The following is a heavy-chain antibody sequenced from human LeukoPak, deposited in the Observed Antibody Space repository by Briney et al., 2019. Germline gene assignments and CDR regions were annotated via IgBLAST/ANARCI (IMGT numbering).Heavy chain of an antibody. D-gene: IGHD6-19*01. V-gene: IGHV1-18*01. CDR1: GYTFTSYG. CDR3: ARVVAGNFFDY. CDR2: ISAYNGNT. Sequence: ASVKVSCKASGYTFTSYGISWVRQAPGQGLEWMGWISAYNGNTSYAQKLQGRVTMTTDTSTSTAYMELRSLRSDNTAVYYCARVVAGNFFDYWGQGTLVTVSS. J-gene: IGHJ4*02.